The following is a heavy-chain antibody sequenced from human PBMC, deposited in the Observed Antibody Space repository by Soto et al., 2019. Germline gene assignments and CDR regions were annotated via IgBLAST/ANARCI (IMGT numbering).Heavy chain of an antibody. CDR3: ARDGGRHSGGIDY. CDR1: GGTFSSYS. CDR2: IIPIFGTA. D-gene: IGHD1-26*01. Sequence: QVQLVQSGAEVQKPGSSVKVSCKASGGTFSSYSINWVRQAPGQGLEWMGEIIPIFGTANYAQKFQGRVTITADESTSTAYMELSSLRSDDTAVYYCARDGGRHSGGIDYWGQGTLVTFSS. V-gene: IGHV1-69*01. J-gene: IGHJ4*02.